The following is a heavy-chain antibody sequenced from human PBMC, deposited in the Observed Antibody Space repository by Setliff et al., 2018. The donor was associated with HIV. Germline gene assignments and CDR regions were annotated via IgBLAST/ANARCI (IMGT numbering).Heavy chain of an antibody. CDR1: GYTFTTYG. D-gene: IGHD3-22*01. Sequence: ASVKVSCKPSGYTFTTYGLSWVRQAPGQGLEWMGWISTYSDETSSSQNLQGRLTMTTDTSTGTAYMELSSLRSEDTAVYYCARDLDSSGYFNSLNYWGQGTLVTVSS. CDR3: ARDLDSSGYFNSLNY. J-gene: IGHJ4*02. V-gene: IGHV1-18*01. CDR2: ISTYSDET.